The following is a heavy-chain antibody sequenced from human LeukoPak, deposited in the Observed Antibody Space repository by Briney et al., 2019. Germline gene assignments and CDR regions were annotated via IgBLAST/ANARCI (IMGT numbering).Heavy chain of an antibody. CDR3: ARGVGTYYPHSYYGLDV. Sequence: GGSVRLSCAASGFNVSSIYMSWVRQAPGKGLEWVSVVYRGGSTYYADSVWGRFTISRHNSKNTLYLQMNSLRLDDSAVYYCARGVGTYYPHSYYGLDVWVQGTTVTVSS. D-gene: IGHD1-26*01. CDR1: GFNVSSIY. V-gene: IGHV3-53*04. J-gene: IGHJ6*02. CDR2: VYRGGST.